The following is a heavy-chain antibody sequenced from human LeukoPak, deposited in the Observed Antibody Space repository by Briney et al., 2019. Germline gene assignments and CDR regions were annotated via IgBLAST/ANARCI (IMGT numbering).Heavy chain of an antibody. CDR1: GFTFSNYA. J-gene: IGHJ4*02. V-gene: IGHV3-23*01. CDR3: AKRTCSGVSCYGALDY. Sequence: PGGSLRLSCAASGFTFSNYAMSWVRQAPGKGLEWVSGISGSGGSTYYADSVKGRFTISRDNSKNTLYLQTSSLRAEDTAVYYCAKRTCSGVSCYGALDYWGQGTLVTVSS. D-gene: IGHD2-15*01. CDR2: ISGSGGST.